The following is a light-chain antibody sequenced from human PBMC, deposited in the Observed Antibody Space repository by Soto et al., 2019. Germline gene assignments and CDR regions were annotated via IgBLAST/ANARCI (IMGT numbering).Light chain of an antibody. Sequence: DIQMTQSPSSLSASVGERVTITCRASQGIAGSLAWYQQKQGKAPKLLIYSASTLQSGVPSRFSGSGSETDFTLTITSLQPEDCATYYCHHLYNYPFSFGQGTRLESK. CDR3: HHLYNYPFS. CDR2: SAS. CDR1: QGIAGS. J-gene: IGKJ5*01. V-gene: IGKV1-9*01.